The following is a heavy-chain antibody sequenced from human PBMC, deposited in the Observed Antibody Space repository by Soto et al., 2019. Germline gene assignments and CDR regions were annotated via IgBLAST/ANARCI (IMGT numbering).Heavy chain of an antibody. J-gene: IGHJ4*02. Sequence: VGSLRLSSAASAFTFSSYAMSWIRQAPGKGLAWVSAISGSGGSTYYVGSVKGRFTVSRDKSKNTLYRQMNGLRAEVTAGDFCARFHDSSGYYRGTGFDYWGQGSLVTVSS. CDR3: ARFHDSSGYYRGTGFDY. D-gene: IGHD3-22*01. V-gene: IGHV3-23*01. CDR1: AFTFSSYA. CDR2: ISGSGGST.